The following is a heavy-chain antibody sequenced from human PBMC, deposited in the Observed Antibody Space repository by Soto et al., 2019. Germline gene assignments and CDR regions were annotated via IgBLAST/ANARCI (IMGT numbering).Heavy chain of an antibody. CDR2: ISPLKGRT. CDR1: GYTFTSYG. Sequence: QVQLVQSGPDLKRPGASMKVSCKASGYTFTSYGISWVRQAPGQGLEWMAWISPLKGRTQYSQKAQGRVTLSTDTSSNTAYMEMTTLRVDDTAVYYCAMDYGDRPEYYKHCAQGTLVTVS. D-gene: IGHD4-17*01. V-gene: IGHV1-18*04. J-gene: IGHJ1*01. CDR3: AMDYGDRPEYYKH.